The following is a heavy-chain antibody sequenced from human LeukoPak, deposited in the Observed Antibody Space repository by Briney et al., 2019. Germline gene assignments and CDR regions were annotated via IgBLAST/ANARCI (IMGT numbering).Heavy chain of an antibody. CDR3: AKDIVATIRVSCFDY. Sequence: GGSLRLSCAASGFTFDDYAMHWVRQAPGKGLEWVSGISWSSGSIGYADSVKGRFTISRDNAKNSLYLQMNSLRAEDTALYYCAKDIVATIRVSCFDYWGQGTLVTVSS. CDR2: ISWSSGSI. V-gene: IGHV3-9*01. CDR1: GFTFDDYA. J-gene: IGHJ4*02. D-gene: IGHD5-12*01.